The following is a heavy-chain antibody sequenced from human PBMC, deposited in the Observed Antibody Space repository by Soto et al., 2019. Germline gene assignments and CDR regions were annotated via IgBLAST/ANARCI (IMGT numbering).Heavy chain of an antibody. J-gene: IGHJ5*02. CDR2: IIPLFDTV. Sequence: QVQLVQSGAEVKKPGSSVKVSCKASGGSFSSYGINWVRQAPGQGLEWMGGIIPLFDTVNYAQKFQGRVTITAAKSTSTDYMELSSLKSEDTAVYYCARDPPYGSGLLAPWGQGTLVTVSS. CDR3: ARDPPYGSGLLAP. V-gene: IGHV1-69*06. CDR1: GGSFSSYG. D-gene: IGHD3-10*01.